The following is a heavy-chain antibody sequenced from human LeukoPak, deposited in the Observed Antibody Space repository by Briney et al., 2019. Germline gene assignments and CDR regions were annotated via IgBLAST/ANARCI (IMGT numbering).Heavy chain of an antibody. V-gene: IGHV3-21*01. CDR2: ISSSSGYI. Sequence: PGGSLRLSCAASGFTFSSYSMNWVRQAPGKGLEWVSSISSSSGYIYYADSVKGRFTISRDNAKNSLYLQMNSLRAEDTAVYYCARDPNYDFWSGYYSHFDYWGQGTLVTVSS. CDR1: GFTFSSYS. CDR3: ARDPNYDFWSGYYSHFDY. J-gene: IGHJ4*02. D-gene: IGHD3-3*01.